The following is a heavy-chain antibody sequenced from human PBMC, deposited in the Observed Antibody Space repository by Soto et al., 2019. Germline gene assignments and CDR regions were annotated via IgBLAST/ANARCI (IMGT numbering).Heavy chain of an antibody. V-gene: IGHV4-59*12. J-gene: IGHJ5*02. Sequence: PSETLSLTCTVSGGSISSYYWSWIRQPPGKGLEWIGYIYYSGSTNYNPSLKSRVTISVDTSKNQFSLKLSSVTAEDTAVYYCARGQWQNWFAPWGQGTLVTVSS. CDR2: IYYSGST. D-gene: IGHD6-19*01. CDR3: ARGQWQNWFAP. CDR1: GGSISSYY.